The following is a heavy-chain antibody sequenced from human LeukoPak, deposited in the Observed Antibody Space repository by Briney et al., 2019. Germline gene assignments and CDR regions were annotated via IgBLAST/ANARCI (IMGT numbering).Heavy chain of an antibody. CDR2: IGTAGDT. J-gene: IGHJ6*02. Sequence: GGSLRLSCAASGFTFSSYDMHWVRQATGKGLEWVSAIGTAGDTYYPGSVKGRFTISRENATNSLYLQMNSLRAGDTAVYYCAREMVAATGYYYGMDVWGQGTTVTVSS. D-gene: IGHD2-15*01. V-gene: IGHV3-13*04. CDR3: AREMVAATGYYYGMDV. CDR1: GFTFSSYD.